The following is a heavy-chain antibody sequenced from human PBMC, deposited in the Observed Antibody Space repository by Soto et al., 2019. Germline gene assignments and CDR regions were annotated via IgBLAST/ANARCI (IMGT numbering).Heavy chain of an antibody. CDR2: ISAYNGNT. CDR1: GYTFTSYG. CDR3: APEKSGGWTGFAP. Sequence: QVQLVQSGAEVKKPGASVKVSCKASGYTFTSYGISWVRQAPGQGLEWMGWISAYNGNTNYAQKLQGRVTMTTDTATSTAYMERRDVSSDDTTVYYCAPEKSGGWTGFAPWGQGTLVTVSS. J-gene: IGHJ5*02. D-gene: IGHD6-19*01. V-gene: IGHV1-18*01.